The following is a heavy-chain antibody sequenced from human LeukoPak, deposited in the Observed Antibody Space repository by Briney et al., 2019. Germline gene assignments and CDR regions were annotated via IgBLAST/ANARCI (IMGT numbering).Heavy chain of an antibody. CDR2: IWYDGSNK. V-gene: IGHV3-33*06. Sequence: GGSLRLSCAASGFTFSSYGMHWVRQAPGKGLEWVAVIWYDGSNKYYADSVKGRFTISRDNSKNTLYLQMNSLRAEDTAVYYCAKDNLGATGLDYWGQGTLVTVS. CDR1: GFTFSSYG. D-gene: IGHD1-26*01. CDR3: AKDNLGATGLDY. J-gene: IGHJ4*02.